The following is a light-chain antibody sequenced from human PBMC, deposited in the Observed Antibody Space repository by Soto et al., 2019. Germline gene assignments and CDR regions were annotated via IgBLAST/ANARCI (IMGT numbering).Light chain of an antibody. CDR2: DAS. CDR1: QSVSSY. J-gene: IGKJ5*01. V-gene: IGKV3-11*01. Sequence: ERVLTHSPATLSFSQGERATLSCMASQSVSSYLAWYQQKPGQAPRLLIYDASNRATGIPARFSGSGSGTDFTLTISSLEPEDFAVYYRQQRRNWPPTTFGQGPRLEIK. CDR3: QQRRNWPPTT.